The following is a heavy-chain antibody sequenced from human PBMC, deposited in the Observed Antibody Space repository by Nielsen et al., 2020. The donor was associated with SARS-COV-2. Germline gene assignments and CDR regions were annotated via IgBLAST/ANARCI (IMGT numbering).Heavy chain of an antibody. CDR3: ATSKPVGATDWFDP. V-gene: IGHV1-8*01. J-gene: IGHJ5*02. Sequence: ASVQVSCKASGYTFTSYDINWVRQATGQGLEWMGWMNPNSGNTGYAQKFQGRVTMTRNTSISTAYMELSSLRSEDTAVYYCATSKPVGATDWFDPWGQGTLVTVSS. CDR1: GYTFTSYD. D-gene: IGHD1-26*01. CDR2: MNPNSGNT.